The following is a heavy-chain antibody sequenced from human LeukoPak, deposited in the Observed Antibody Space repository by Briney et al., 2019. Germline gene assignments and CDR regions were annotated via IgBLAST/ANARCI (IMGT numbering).Heavy chain of an antibody. CDR3: ARDHGGKVDRYFDL. D-gene: IGHD4-23*01. CDR2: ISAYKGNT. V-gene: IGHV1-18*01. J-gene: IGHJ2*01. CDR1: GYPFASYG. Sequence: GASVKVSCKASGYPFASYGISWVRQAPGQGLEWMGWISAYKGNTNYAQKFQGRVTMTTDTSTSTAYMELRSLRPDDTAVYYCARDHGGKVDRYFDLWGRGTLVTVSS.